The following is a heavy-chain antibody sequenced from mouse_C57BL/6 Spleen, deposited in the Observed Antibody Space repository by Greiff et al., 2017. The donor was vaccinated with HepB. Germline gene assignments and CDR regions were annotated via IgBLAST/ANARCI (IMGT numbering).Heavy chain of an antibody. CDR1: GYTFTSYW. D-gene: IGHD1-1*01. CDR2: IYPSDSET. J-gene: IGHJ3*01. CDR3: ARSITTVVAPFAY. Sequence: VQLQQSGAELVRPGSSVKLSCKASGYTFTSYWMDWVKQRPGQGLEWIGNIYPSDSETHYNQKFKDKATLTVDKSSSTAYMQLSSLTSEDSAVYYCARSITTVVAPFAYWGQGTLVTVSA. V-gene: IGHV1-61*01.